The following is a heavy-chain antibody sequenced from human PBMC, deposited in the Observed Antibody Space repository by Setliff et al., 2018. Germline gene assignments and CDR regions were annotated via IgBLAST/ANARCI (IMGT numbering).Heavy chain of an antibody. CDR2: IIPIFGTA. J-gene: IGHJ6*02. V-gene: IGHV1-69*05. Sequence: SVKVSCKASGGTFSSYAISWVRQAPGQGLEWMGGIIPIFGTANYAQKFQGRVTITTDESTSTAYMELSSLRSDDTAVYYCAREHGYCSGGSCHYGMDVWGRETTVSVSS. D-gene: IGHD2-15*01. CDR1: GGTFSSYA. CDR3: AREHGYCSGGSCHYGMDV.